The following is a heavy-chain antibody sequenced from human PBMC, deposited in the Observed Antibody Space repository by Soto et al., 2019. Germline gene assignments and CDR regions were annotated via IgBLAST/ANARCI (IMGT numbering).Heavy chain of an antibody. CDR2: MNPYSGNT. Sequence: QVQLVQSGAEVRKPGASVKVSCKASGYTFTSFDIYWVRQASGQGLEWMGWMNPYSGNTGFVEKFQDRVAMTRDISINTAYLVLSSLRSEDTAVYYCTRGQGNHWGQGSLVTVSS. CDR3: TRGQGNH. CDR1: GYTFTSFD. V-gene: IGHV1-8*01. J-gene: IGHJ4*02.